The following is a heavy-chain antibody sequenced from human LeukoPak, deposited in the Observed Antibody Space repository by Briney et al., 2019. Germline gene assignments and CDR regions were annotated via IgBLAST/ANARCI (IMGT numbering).Heavy chain of an antibody. CDR2: IYYSGST. Sequence: SETLSLTCTVSGGSISSSSYYWGWIRQPPGKGLEWIGSIYYSGSTNYNPSLKSRVTISVDTSKNQFSLKLSSVTAADTAVYYCARLAQVLRYFKWKRGFDYWGQGTLVTVSS. CDR1: GGSISSSSYY. J-gene: IGHJ4*02. CDR3: ARLAQVLRYFKWKRGFDY. V-gene: IGHV4-39*07. D-gene: IGHD3-9*01.